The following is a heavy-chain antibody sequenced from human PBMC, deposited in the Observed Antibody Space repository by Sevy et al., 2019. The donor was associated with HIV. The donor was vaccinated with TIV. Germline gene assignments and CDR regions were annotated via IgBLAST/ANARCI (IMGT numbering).Heavy chain of an antibody. CDR1: GGSISSSSYY. CDR2: IYYSGST. CDR3: ARRRVEYYDRKGGWFDP. V-gene: IGHV4-39*01. J-gene: IGHJ5*02. Sequence: SETLSLTCTVSGGSISSSSYYWGWIRQPPGKGLEWIGSIYYSGSTYYNPSLKSRVTISVDTSKNQFSLKLGSVTAADTAVYYCARRRVEYYDRKGGWFDPWGQGTLVTVSS. D-gene: IGHD3-22*01.